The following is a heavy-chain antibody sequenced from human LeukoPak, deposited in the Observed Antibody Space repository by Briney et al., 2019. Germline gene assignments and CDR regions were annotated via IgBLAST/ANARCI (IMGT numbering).Heavy chain of an antibody. CDR3: AITFTNWGAFDI. CDR1: GGSISSGSYY. D-gene: IGHD2/OR15-2a*01. Sequence: SQTLSLTCTVSGGSISSGSYYWSWIRQPAGKGLEWIGRIYTSGSTNYNPSLKSRVTISVDTSKNQFSLKLSSVTAADTAVYYCAITFTNWGAFDIWGQGTMVTVSS. CDR2: IYTSGST. V-gene: IGHV4-61*02. J-gene: IGHJ3*02.